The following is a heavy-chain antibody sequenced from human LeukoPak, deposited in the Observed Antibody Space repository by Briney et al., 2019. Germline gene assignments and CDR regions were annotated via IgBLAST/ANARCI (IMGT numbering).Heavy chain of an antibody. D-gene: IGHD1-26*01. V-gene: IGHV3-74*01. Sequence: GGSLRLSCAASGFTFSSYWMHWARQAPGKGLVWVSRINSDGSSTTYADSVKGRFTISRDNAKNTLYLQMNSLRAEDTAVNYCARESFRSYFFDSWGQGTLVTVSS. CDR3: ARESFRSYFFDS. J-gene: IGHJ4*02. CDR2: INSDGSST. CDR1: GFTFSSYW.